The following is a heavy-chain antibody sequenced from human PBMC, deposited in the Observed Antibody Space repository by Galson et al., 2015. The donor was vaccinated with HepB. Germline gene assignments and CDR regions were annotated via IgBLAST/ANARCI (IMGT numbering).Heavy chain of an antibody. CDR2: ISYDGSNK. V-gene: IGHV3-30*04. D-gene: IGHD6-19*01. CDR1: GFTFSSYA. J-gene: IGHJ4*02. CDR3: ARVVGSGWSRPFGY. Sequence: SLRLSCAASGFTFSSYAMHWVRQAPGKGLEWVAVISYDGSNKYYADSVKGRFTISRDNFRNTLYLQMNSLRAEDTAVYYCARVVGSGWSRPFGYWGQGTLVTVSS.